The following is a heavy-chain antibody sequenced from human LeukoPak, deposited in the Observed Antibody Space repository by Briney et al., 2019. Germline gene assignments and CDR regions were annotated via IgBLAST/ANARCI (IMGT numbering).Heavy chain of an antibody. D-gene: IGHD3-9*01. CDR3: ARLRDVLAAYSTYYFDY. V-gene: IGHV4-39*01. CDR2: IYYSGGT. Sequence: SETLSLTCTVSGGSISSSSYYWGWIRQPPGKGLEWIGSIYYSGGTYYSPSLRSRVTISVDTSKNQFSLKLSSVTAADTAVYYCARLRDVLAAYSTYYFDYWGQGTLATVSS. CDR1: GGSISSSSYY. J-gene: IGHJ4*02.